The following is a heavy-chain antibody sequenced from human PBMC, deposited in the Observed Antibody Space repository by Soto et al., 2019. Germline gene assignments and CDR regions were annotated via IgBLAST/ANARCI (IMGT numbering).Heavy chain of an antibody. D-gene: IGHD3-10*01. Sequence: EASVKVPCKASGGTFSSYATSWVRQAPGQGLEWMGGIIPIFGTANYAQKFQGRVTITADESTSTAYMELSSLRSEDTAVYYCIYGSGSYPHYYYYGMDVWDQGTTVTVSS. V-gene: IGHV1-69*13. CDR3: IYGSGSYPHYYYYGMDV. CDR1: GGTFSSYA. CDR2: IIPIFGTA. J-gene: IGHJ6*02.